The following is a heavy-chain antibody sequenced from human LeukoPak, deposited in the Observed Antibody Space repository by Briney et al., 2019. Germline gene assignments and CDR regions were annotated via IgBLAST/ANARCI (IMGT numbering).Heavy chain of an antibody. V-gene: IGHV4-38-2*02. CDR3: AGNPPEGLRHYYGMDV. D-gene: IGHD5-12*01. Sequence: PSETLSLTCTVSGYSISSGYYWGWIRQPPGKGLEWIGTIYHSGSTNYNPSLKSRVTISVDKSKNQFSLKLSSVTAADTAVYYCAGNPPEGLRHYYGMDVWGQGTTVTVSS. CDR1: GYSISSGYY. CDR2: IYHSGST. J-gene: IGHJ6*02.